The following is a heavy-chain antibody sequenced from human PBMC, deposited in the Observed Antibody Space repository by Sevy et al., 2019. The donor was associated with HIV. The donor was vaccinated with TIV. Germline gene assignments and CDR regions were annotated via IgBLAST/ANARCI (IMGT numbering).Heavy chain of an antibody. CDR3: AKDFWPRTTDY. CDR1: GFDFNMYA. D-gene: IGHD4-4*01. CDR2: VKYDGRNE. J-gene: IGHJ4*02. Sequence: GGSLRLSCVASGFDFNMYAMHWVRQAPGKGLEWVSYVKYDGRNEVYADAVKGRFTNSRDNSKYTLYLQMNTLRVEDKAIYYCAKDFWPRTTDYWGQGTLVTVSS. V-gene: IGHV3-30*02.